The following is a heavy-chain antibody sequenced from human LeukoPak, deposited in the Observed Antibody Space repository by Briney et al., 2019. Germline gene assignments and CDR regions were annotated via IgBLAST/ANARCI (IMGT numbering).Heavy chain of an antibody. CDR2: INPSDGST. V-gene: IGHV1-46*01. Sequence: ASVKVSCKASGYTFTNFYIHWVRQAPGQGLEWMGVINPSDGSTTYVQKFQGRVTMTRDTSTSTVYMDLSSLRSEDTAIYYCARDVLARSASFDYWGQGTLVTVSS. J-gene: IGHJ4*02. CDR1: GYTFTNFY. D-gene: IGHD5-12*01. CDR3: ARDVLARSASFDY.